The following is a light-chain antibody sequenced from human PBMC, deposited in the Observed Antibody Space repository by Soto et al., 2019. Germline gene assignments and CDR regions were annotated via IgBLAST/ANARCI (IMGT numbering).Light chain of an antibody. Sequence: IPMTQSPSSLSASVGDRVTITCRASQSISSYLNWYQQKPGKAPKLLIYAASSLQSGVPSRFSGSGSGTDFTLTISSLQPEDFATYYCQQGYSTPPRTSGQG. V-gene: IGKV1-39*01. J-gene: IGKJ1*01. CDR2: AAS. CDR3: QQGYSTPPRT. CDR1: QSISSY.